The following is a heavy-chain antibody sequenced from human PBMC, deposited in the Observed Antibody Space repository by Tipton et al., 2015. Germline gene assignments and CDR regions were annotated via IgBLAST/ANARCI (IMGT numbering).Heavy chain of an antibody. Sequence: QSGAEVKKPGESLKISCKASGYTFAVDWIAWVRQMPGKGLEWMGIIFPGDSDPTYSPSFQGQVIISADKSISTAYLQWSSLKASDTAMYYCARRKGMATIPPDYWGQGTLVTVSS. CDR3: ARRKGMATIPPDY. D-gene: IGHD5-24*01. CDR2: IFPGDSDP. J-gene: IGHJ4*02. V-gene: IGHV5-51*01. CDR1: GYTFAVDW.